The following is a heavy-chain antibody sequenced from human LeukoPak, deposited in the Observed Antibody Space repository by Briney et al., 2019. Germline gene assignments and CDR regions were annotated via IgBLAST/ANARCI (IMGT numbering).Heavy chain of an antibody. CDR3: ATAYWDY. CDR1: GFTLSSYS. V-gene: IGHV3-48*01. CDR2: ITGSSSTI. J-gene: IGHJ4*02. D-gene: IGHD2-8*02. Sequence: GGSLRLSCAASGFTLSSYSMNWVRQAPGKGLEWVSYITGSSSTIYYADSVKGRFTISRDNAKNSLYLQMSSLRAEDTAVYYCATAYWDYWGQGTLVTVSS.